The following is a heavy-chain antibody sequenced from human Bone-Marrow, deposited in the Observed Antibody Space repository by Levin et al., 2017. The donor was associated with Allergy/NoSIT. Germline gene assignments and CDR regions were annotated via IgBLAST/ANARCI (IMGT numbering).Heavy chain of an antibody. CDR3: AKSTSLAVAGTGFDY. CDR1: GFTFSSYA. Sequence: GGSLRLSCAASGFTFSSYAMSWVRQAPGKGLEWVSAISGSGGSTYYADSVKGRFTISRDNSKNTLYLQMNSLRAEDTAVYYCAKSTSLAVAGTGFDYWGQGTLVTVSS. V-gene: IGHV3-23*01. CDR2: ISGSGGST. J-gene: IGHJ4*02. D-gene: IGHD6-19*01.